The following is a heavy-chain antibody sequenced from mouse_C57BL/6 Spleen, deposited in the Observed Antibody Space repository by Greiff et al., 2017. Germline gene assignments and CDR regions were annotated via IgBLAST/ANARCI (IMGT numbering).Heavy chain of an antibody. CDR3: ASSNWDVRYARDY. CDR1: GYAFSSYW. J-gene: IGHJ4*01. CDR2: IYPGDGDT. V-gene: IGHV1-80*01. D-gene: IGHD4-1*01. Sequence: QVQLKQSGAELVKPGASVKISCKASGYAFSSYWMNWVKQRPGKGLEWIGQIYPGDGDTNYNGKFKGKATLTADKSTSTAYMQLSSLTSEDSAVYLCASSNWDVRYARDYWGQGTSVTVSS.